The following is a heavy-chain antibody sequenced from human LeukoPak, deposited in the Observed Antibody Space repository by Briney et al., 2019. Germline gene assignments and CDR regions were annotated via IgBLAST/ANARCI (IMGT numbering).Heavy chain of an antibody. D-gene: IGHD1-1*01. J-gene: IGHJ4*02. CDR1: GFAFSSYA. CDR2: ISDSGGST. Sequence: GGSLRLSCAASGFAFSSYAMSWVRQAPGKGLEWVSAISDSGGSTYYADSVKGRFTISRDNSKNTLYLQMNTLRAEDTAVYYCAKESGTTGTSCFDYWGQGTLVTVSS. CDR3: AKESGTTGTSCFDY. V-gene: IGHV3-23*01.